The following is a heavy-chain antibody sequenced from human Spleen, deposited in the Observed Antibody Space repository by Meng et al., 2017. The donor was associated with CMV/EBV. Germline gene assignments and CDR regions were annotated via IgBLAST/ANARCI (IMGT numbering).Heavy chain of an antibody. CDR2: IFSGDSST. J-gene: IGHJ4*02. CDR3: AKHPPVDMATRLADPLDY. D-gene: IGHD5-24*01. Sequence: GGPLRLSCAASGFTFSRYAMSWVRQAPGKGLEWVSVIFSGDSSTYYADSVKGRFTISRDNSKNTLYLQMNSLRAEDTAVYYCAKHPPVDMATRLADPLDYWGQGTLVTVSS. V-gene: IGHV3-23*03. CDR1: GFTFSRYA.